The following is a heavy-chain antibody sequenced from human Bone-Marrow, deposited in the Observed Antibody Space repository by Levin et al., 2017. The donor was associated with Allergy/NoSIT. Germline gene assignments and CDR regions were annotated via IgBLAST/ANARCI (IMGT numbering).Heavy chain of an antibody. CDR3: ARDGGIIDY. Sequence: GGSLRLSCAASGFTFSDYYMSWIRQAPGKGLEWLAYINTAGSTIFYADSVRGRFAISRDNAKNSLYLHMNSLRDEDTAVYFCARDGGIIDYWGQGTLVTVSS. CDR2: INTAGSTI. V-gene: IGHV3-11*01. D-gene: IGHD4-23*01. J-gene: IGHJ4*02. CDR1: GFTFSDYY.